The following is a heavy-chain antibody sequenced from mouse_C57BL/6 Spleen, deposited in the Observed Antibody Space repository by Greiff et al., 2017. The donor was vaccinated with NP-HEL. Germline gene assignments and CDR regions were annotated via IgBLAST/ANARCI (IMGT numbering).Heavy chain of an antibody. J-gene: IGHJ1*03. CDR2: IRSKSSNYAT. CDR1: GFTFNTYA. D-gene: IGHD2-1*01. CDR3: VREGDDGNYVGYFDV. V-gene: IGHV10-3*01. Sequence: EVQLVESGGGLVQPKGSLKLSCAASGFTFNTYAMHWVRQAPGKGLEWVARIRSKSSNYATYYADSVKDRFTISRDDSQSMLYLQMNNLKTEDTAMYYCVREGDDGNYVGYFDVWGTGTTVTVSS.